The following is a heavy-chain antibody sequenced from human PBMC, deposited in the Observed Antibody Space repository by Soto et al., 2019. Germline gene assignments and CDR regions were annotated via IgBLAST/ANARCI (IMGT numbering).Heavy chain of an antibody. CDR3: ARDEAYKWNDGGWFDP. D-gene: IGHD1-1*01. CDR2: ISAYNGNT. Sequence: QVQLVQSGAEVKKPGASVKVSCKASGYTFTSYGISWVRQASEQGLEWMGWISAYNGNTKYAQKLQGRVTMTTDTSTSTAYVELRSLRSDDTAVYYCARDEAYKWNDGGWFDPWGQGTLVTVSS. J-gene: IGHJ5*02. V-gene: IGHV1-18*01. CDR1: GYTFTSYG.